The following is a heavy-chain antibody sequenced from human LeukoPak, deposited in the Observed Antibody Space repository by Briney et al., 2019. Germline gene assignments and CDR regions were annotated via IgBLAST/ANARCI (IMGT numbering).Heavy chain of an antibody. Sequence: GVLRLSCSASGFTFSSYSMNWVRQAPGKGPEWVSSISSSSSYIYYADSVKGRFTISRDNAKNSLYLQMNSLRAEDTAVYYCAKHMVRGNYYMDVWGKGTTVTVSS. CDR3: AKHMVRGNYYMDV. D-gene: IGHD3-10*01. CDR1: GFTFSSYS. CDR2: ISSSSSYI. J-gene: IGHJ6*03. V-gene: IGHV3-21*01.